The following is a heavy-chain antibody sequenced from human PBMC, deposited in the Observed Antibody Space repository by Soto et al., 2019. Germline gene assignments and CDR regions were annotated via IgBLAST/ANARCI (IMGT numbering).Heavy chain of an antibody. CDR3: ARDDYYDSRGFDP. CDR2: IYHSGST. D-gene: IGHD3-22*01. V-gene: IGHV4-30-2*01. Sequence: ASETLSLTCAVSGGSISSGGYSWSWIRQPPGKGLEWIGYIYHSGSTYYNPSLKSRVTISVDRSKNQFSLKLSSVTAADTAVYYCARDDYYDSRGFDPWGQGTLVTVSS. J-gene: IGHJ5*02. CDR1: GGSISSGGYS.